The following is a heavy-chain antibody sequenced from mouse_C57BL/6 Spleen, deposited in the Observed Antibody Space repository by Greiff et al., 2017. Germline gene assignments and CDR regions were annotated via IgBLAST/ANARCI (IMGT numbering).Heavy chain of an antibody. V-gene: IGHV14-4*01. CDR1: GFNIKDDY. Sequence: EVQGVESGAELVRPGASVKLSCTASGFNIKDDYMHWVKQRPEQGLEWIGWIDPENGDTEYASKFQGKATITADTSSNTAYLQLSSLTSEDTAVYYCTTLITTVVDYWGQGTTLTVSS. J-gene: IGHJ2*01. CDR2: IDPENGDT. D-gene: IGHD1-1*01. CDR3: TTLITTVVDY.